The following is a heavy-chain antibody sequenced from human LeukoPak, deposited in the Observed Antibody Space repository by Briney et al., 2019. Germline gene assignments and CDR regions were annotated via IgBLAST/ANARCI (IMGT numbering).Heavy chain of an antibody. Sequence: SQTLSLTCAISGDSVSSNSAAWNWIRQSPSRGLEWLGRTYYRSKWYNDYAVSVKSRITINPDTSMNQFSLQLNSVTPEDTAVYYCARDQVSSYSSGWLFDYWGQGTLVTVSS. CDR2: TYYRSKWYN. CDR1: GDSVSSNSAA. D-gene: IGHD6-19*01. CDR3: ARDQVSSYSSGWLFDY. V-gene: IGHV6-1*01. J-gene: IGHJ4*02.